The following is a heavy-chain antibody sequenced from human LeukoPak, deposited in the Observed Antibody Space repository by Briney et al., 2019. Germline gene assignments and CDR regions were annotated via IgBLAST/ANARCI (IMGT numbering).Heavy chain of an antibody. J-gene: IGHJ6*03. D-gene: IGHD1-14*01. V-gene: IGHV4-38-2*02. CDR1: GYSISSGYY. CDR2: IYHSGST. CDR3: ARGRIDYYYYYYMDV. Sequence: SETLSLTCTVSGYSISSGYYWGWIRQPPGKGLEWIGSIYHSGSTYYNPSLKSRVTISVDTSKNQFSLKLSSVTAADTAVYYCARGRIDYYYYYYMDVWGKGTTVTVSS.